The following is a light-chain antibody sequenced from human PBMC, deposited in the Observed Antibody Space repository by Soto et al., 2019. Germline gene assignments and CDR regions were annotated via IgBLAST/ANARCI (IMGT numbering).Light chain of an antibody. J-gene: IGKJ1*01. V-gene: IGKV3-20*01. CDR3: QQYGNSPRT. Sequence: EIVLTQSPGTLSLSPGERATLSCRASQSVRSSYLAWYQQKPGQAPRLLIYGASYRATGIPDRFSGSGSGTDFTLTISRLEPEDLAVYYCQQYGNSPRTFGQGTKVDIK. CDR1: QSVRSSY. CDR2: GAS.